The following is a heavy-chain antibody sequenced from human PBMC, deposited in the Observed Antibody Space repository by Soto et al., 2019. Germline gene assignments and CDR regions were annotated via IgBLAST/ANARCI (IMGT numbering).Heavy chain of an antibody. D-gene: IGHD2-2*01. V-gene: IGHV5-10-1*01. CDR3: ASSPRGYCSSTSCRELGNYYGMDV. Sequence: GESLKISCKGSGYSFTSYWIIWVRQMPGKGLEWMGRIDPSDSYTNYSPSFQGHVTISADKSISTAYLQWSSLKASDTAMYYYASSPRGYCSSTSCRELGNYYGMDVWGQGTTVTVSS. J-gene: IGHJ6*02. CDR2: IDPSDSYT. CDR1: GYSFTSYW.